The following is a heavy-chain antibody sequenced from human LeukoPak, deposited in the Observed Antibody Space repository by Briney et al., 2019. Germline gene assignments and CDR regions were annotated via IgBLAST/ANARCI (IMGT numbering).Heavy chain of an antibody. J-gene: IGHJ6*02. Sequence: ASQTLSLTCTVSGGSISSGSYYWSWIRQPAGKGLEWIGRIYTSGSTNYNPSLKSRVALSVDTSKNQFSLKLSSVTAADTAVYYCAREGYNWNDGGENGMDVWGQGTTVPVSS. D-gene: IGHD1-20*01. CDR1: GGSISSGSYY. V-gene: IGHV4-61*02. CDR2: IYTSGST. CDR3: AREGYNWNDGGENGMDV.